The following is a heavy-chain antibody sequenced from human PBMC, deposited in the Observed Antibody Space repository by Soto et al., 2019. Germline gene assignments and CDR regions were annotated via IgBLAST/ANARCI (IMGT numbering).Heavy chain of an antibody. CDR1: GFTFSIYA. CDR3: ARGAYRYCFVANDV. D-gene: IGHD1-26*01. CDR2: VRINGGST. J-gene: IGHJ3*01. Sequence: RLSCAASGFTFSIYAMPWARQAPGKGLEYVSVVRINGGSTYYADSVNVRFTISRDNSKNTLYLQMGSQSAEDLAVDYCARGAYRYCFVANDVWGPGTMV. V-gene: IGHV3-64*02.